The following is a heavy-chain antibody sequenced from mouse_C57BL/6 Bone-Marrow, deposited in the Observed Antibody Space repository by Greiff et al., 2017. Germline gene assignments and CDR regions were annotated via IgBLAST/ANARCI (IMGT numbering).Heavy chain of an antibody. V-gene: IGHV14-2*01. CDR2: IDPEDGET. CDR3: ASNYDYGSCDD. J-gene: IGHJ2*01. CDR1: GFNIKDYY. Sequence: EVNVVESGAELVKPGASVKLSCTASGFNIKDYYMHWVKQRTEKGLEWIGRIDPEDGETKYDPKFKGKATITADTSSNTAYLQLSSLTSEDTAFYYGASNYDYGSCDDWGQGTTLTVSS. D-gene: IGHD2-4*01.